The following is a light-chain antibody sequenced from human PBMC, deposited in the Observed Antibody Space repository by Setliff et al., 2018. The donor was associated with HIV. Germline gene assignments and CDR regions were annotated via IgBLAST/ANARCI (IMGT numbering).Light chain of an antibody. V-gene: IGLV3-1*01. CDR3: QAWDSSTVAYV. CDR1: TLGNKY. J-gene: IGLJ1*01. CDR2: QDT. Sequence: SYDLTQLPSVSVSPGQTASITCSGGTLGNKYVSWYQQKPGQSPVLVIYQDTKRPSGIPERFSASNSGNTATLTISGTQAMDEADFYCQAWDSSTVAYVFGTGTKVTVL.